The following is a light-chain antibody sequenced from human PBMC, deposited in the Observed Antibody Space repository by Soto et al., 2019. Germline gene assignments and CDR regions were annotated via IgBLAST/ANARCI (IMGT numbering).Light chain of an antibody. V-gene: IGKV3-15*01. CDR1: QSVSSN. CDR3: QQYNNWPPVT. J-gene: IGKJ1*01. CDR2: GAS. Sequence: EIVMTQSPATLSVSPGERATLSCRASQSVSSNLAWYQQKPGQAPRLLIYGASTRATGIPARFSGSESGTEFTPTISSLQSEYFAVYYCQQYNNWPPVTFGQGTKVEIK.